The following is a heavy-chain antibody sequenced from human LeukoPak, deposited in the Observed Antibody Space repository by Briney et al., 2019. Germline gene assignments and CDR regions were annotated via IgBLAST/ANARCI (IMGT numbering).Heavy chain of an antibody. CDR2: IHHSGIT. CDR1: GGSFSDYY. V-gene: IGHV4-34*01. J-gene: IGHJ4*02. D-gene: IGHD6-19*01. Sequence: SETLSLTCAVFGGSFSDYYWSWIRQPPGKGLDWIGEIHHSGITNYNPSLKSRVTISADTSKNQFSLKLSSVTAADTSVYYCASDTVAGTGWGQGTLVTVSS. CDR3: ASDTVAGTG.